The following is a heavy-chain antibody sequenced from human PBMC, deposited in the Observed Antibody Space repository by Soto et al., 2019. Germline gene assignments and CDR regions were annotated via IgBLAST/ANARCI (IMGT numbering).Heavy chain of an antibody. D-gene: IGHD2-2*01. J-gene: IGHJ4*02. V-gene: IGHV1-18*01. CDR1: GYTFRTYG. CDR3: ARESACPGRSCPWDD. CDR2: ISPSHGNT. Sequence: QVQLVQSGGEVKKPGASVKVSCRASGYTFRTYGITWLRQAPGQGPEWMGWISPSHGNTKYAQSFQDRVTMTTDTPTNTADMELRSLKSDDTAVYYWARESACPGRSCPWDDWGQGTLVTVSS.